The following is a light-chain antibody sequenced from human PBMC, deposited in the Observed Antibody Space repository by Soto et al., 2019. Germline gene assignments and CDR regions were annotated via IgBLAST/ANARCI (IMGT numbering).Light chain of an antibody. CDR2: GAS. Sequence: EIVLTQSPDTLSLSPGERATLSCRASQSVWSSYLAWYQQKPGQAPRLLIYGASSRATGIPDRFSGSGSGTDFTLAISRLEPEDFAVYYCQQYGSSPVTFGQGTRLEIK. V-gene: IGKV3-20*01. CDR3: QQYGSSPVT. CDR1: QSVWSSY. J-gene: IGKJ5*01.